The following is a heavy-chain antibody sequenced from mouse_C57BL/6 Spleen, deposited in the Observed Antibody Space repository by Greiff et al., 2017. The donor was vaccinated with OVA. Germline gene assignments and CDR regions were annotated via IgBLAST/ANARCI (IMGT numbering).Heavy chain of an antibody. J-gene: IGHJ2*01. CDR3: ARSSAYYSIPFDY. D-gene: IGHD2-5*01. CDR2: INPSNCGT. V-gene: IGHV1-53*01. Sequence: QVQLQQPGTELVKPGASVKLSCKASGYTFTSYWMHWVKQRPGQGLEWIGNINPSNCGTNYNENFKSQATLTVYKSSSTAYMQLSSLTSEDSAVSDCARSSAYYSIPFDYWGQGTTLTVSS. CDR1: GYTFTSYW.